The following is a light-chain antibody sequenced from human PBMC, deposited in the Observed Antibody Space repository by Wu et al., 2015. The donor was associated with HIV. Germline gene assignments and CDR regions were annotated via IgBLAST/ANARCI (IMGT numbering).Light chain of an antibody. J-gene: IGKJ1*01. CDR3: QQRTNWPART. CDR2: DAS. CDR1: QSVNTF. V-gene: IGKV3-11*01. Sequence: EIVLTQSPATLSLSPGERATLSCRTSQSVNTFLAWYQQKPGQAPRLLIYDASNRATGIPARFSGSGSGTDFTLTISSLEPEDFAVYYCQQRTNWPARTFGQGTKVEIK.